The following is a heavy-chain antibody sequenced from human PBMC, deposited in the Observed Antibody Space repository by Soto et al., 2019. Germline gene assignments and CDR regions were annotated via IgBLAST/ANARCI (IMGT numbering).Heavy chain of an antibody. D-gene: IGHD4-4*01. J-gene: IGHJ4*02. Sequence: QVQLVVSGGGLVKPGGSLRISCAASGFTFSDYYISWIRQAPGKGLEWVSYISSSGSIIYYADSVKGRFTISRDNAKNSLYLQMNSLRAEETAVYYCALAGYDSNYLAVTPLSAGHFWGQGTLVTVSS. CDR2: ISSSGSII. CDR1: GFTFSDYY. CDR3: ALAGYDSNYLAVTPLSAGHF. V-gene: IGHV3-11*01.